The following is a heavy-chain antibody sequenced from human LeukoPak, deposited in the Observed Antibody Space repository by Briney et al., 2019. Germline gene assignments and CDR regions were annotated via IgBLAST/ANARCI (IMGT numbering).Heavy chain of an antibody. V-gene: IGHV3-30-3*01. CDR2: ISYDGSNK. CDR3: ARAGDFYSSSWYGPYYFDY. D-gene: IGHD6-13*01. J-gene: IGHJ4*02. CDR1: GFTFSSYA. Sequence: GGSLRLSCAASGFTFSSYAMRWVRQAPGKGLEWVAVISYDGSNKYYADSVKGRFTISRDNSKNTLYLQMNSLRAEDTAVYYCARAGDFYSSSWYGPYYFDYWGKGNLVTVSS.